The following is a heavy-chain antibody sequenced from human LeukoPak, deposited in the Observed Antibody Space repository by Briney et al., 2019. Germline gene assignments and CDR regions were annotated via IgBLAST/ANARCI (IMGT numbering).Heavy chain of an antibody. D-gene: IGHD2-15*01. V-gene: IGHV4-31*03. J-gene: IGHJ4*02. CDR3: ARGTKGSGPFY. Sequence: SQTLSLTCTVSGGSISSGGYYWSWIRQHPGKGLEWIGYIYYSGSTYYNPSLKSRVTTSVDTSKNQFSLKLSSVTAADTAVYYCARGTKGSGPFYWGQGTLVTVSS. CDR2: IYYSGST. CDR1: GGSISSGGYY.